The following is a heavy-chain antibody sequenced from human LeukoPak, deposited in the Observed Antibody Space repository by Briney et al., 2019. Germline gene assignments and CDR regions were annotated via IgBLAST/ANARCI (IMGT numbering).Heavy chain of an antibody. V-gene: IGHV4-38-2*01. D-gene: IGHD2-2*02. CDR2: IYHSGST. J-gene: IGHJ4*02. Sequence: PSETLSLTCAVSGYSISSGYYWGWIRQPPGKGLEWIGSIYHSGSTYYNPSLKSRVTISVDTSKNQFSLKQSSVTAADTAVYYCARQGYCSSTSCYKGGGSYFDYWGQGTLVTVSS. CDR1: GYSISSGYY. CDR3: ARQGYCSSTSCYKGGGSYFDY.